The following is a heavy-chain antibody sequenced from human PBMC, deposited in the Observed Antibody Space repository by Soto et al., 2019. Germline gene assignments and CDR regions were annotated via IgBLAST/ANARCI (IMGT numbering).Heavy chain of an antibody. J-gene: IGHJ5*02. CDR2: IWNDGSNE. CDR1: GFTFSRYG. V-gene: IGHV3-33*01. D-gene: IGHD2-2*01. Sequence: PGGSLRLSCAASGFTFSRYGMHWVRQAPGKGLEWVAVIWNDGSNENYADSVKGRFTISRDNSKNTMYMQMNSLRGEDTGVYYCARGRIPSAIFDWFDPWGQGTLVTVSS. CDR3: ARGRIPSAIFDWFDP.